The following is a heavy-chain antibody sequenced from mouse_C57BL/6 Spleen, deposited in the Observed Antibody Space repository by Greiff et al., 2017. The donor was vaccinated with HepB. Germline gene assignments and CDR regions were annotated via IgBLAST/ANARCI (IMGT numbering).Heavy chain of an antibody. V-gene: IGHV7-3*01. CDR3: ARYPPYDGYHDY. J-gene: IGHJ2*01. CDR1: GFTFTDYY. Sequence: EVMLVESGGGLVQPGGSLSLSCAASGFTFTDYYMSWVRQPPGKALEWLGFIRNKANGYTTEYSASVKGWFTISRDNSQSILYLQMNALRAEDSATYYCARYPPYDGYHDYWGQGTTLTVSS. CDR2: IRNKANGYTT. D-gene: IGHD2-9*01.